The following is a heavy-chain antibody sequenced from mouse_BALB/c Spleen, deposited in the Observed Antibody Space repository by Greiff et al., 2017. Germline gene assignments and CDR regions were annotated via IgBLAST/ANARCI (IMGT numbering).Heavy chain of an antibody. V-gene: IGHV1-67*01. D-gene: IGHD2-4*01. CDR1: GYTFTDYA. Sequence: QVQLQQSGPEVVRPGVSVKISCKGSGYTFTDYAMHWVKQSHAKSLEWIGVISTYNGNTNYNQKFKSKATLTVDKSSSTAYMQLSSLTSEDSAVYYCARRYDYDGYAMDYWGQGTSVTVSS. CDR2: ISTYNGNT. CDR3: ARRYDYDGYAMDY. J-gene: IGHJ4*01.